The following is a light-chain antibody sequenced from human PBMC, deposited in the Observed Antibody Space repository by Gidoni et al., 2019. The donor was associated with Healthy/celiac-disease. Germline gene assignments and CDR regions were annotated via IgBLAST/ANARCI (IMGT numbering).Light chain of an antibody. CDR1: QSVSSSY. V-gene: IGKV3-20*01. CDR2: GAS. J-gene: IGKJ1*01. Sequence: EIVLPQSPGTLSLSPGERATLPCRASQSVSSSYLAWYQQKPGQAPRLLIYGASSRATGIPDRFSGSGSGTDFTLTISRLEPEDFAVYYCQQYGSSSVTFGQGTKVEIK. CDR3: QQYGSSSVT.